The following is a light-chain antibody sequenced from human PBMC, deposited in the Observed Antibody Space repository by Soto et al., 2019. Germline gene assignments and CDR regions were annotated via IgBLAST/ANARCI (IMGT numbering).Light chain of an antibody. J-gene: IGKJ1*01. CDR2: DAS. CDR3: QQYNSWPET. CDR1: QSVCSN. V-gene: IGKV3-15*01. Sequence: ESVLTQFPGTLSLSPGARATLSCRASQSVCSNYLAWYQQKPGQAPRLFIYDASTRATGIPARFTGSGSGTEFTLTISSLQSEDFAVYYCQQYNSWPETFGQGTKV.